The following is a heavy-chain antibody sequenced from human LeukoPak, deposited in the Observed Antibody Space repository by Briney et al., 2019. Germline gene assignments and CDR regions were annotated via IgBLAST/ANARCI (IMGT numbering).Heavy chain of an antibody. V-gene: IGHV3-30*02. CDR2: IRYDGSNK. D-gene: IGHD3-22*01. CDR1: GFTFSSYW. CDR3: AKDPASYYYDSSGYYYGG. J-gene: IGHJ4*02. Sequence: GGSLRLSCAASGFTFSSYWMGWVRQAPGKGLEWVAFIRYDGSNKYYADSVKGRFTISRDNSKNTLYLQMNSLRAEDTAVYYCAKDPASYYYDSSGYYYGGWGQGTLVTVSS.